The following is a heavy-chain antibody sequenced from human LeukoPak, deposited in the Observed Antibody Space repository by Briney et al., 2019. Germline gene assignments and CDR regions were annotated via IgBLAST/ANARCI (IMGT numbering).Heavy chain of an antibody. D-gene: IGHD3-10*01. J-gene: IGHJ4*02. CDR2: ISGTGSYK. V-gene: IGHV3-21*04. Sequence: PGGSLRLSCAASGFTFSRYSMNWVRQAPGKGLEWVSSISGTGSYKYYADSVKGRFTISRDNAKNSLYLQMNSLRAEDTALYYCAKDMAAYYYASGNIDYWGQGTLVTVSS. CDR3: AKDMAAYYYASGNIDY. CDR1: GFTFSRYS.